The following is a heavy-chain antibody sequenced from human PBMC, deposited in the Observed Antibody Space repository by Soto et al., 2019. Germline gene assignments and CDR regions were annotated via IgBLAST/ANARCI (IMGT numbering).Heavy chain of an antibody. CDR3: ARVEITGTTGFWYCDL. CDR2: IDYSGST. V-gene: IGHV4-31*03. J-gene: IGHJ2*01. D-gene: IGHD1-7*01. CDR1: GGSISSGGYY. Sequence: QVQLQESGPGLVKPSQTLSLTCTVSGGSISSGGYYWSWIRQHPGKGLEWIGYIDYSGSTYYNPSLKSRVTISVDPSKNRFSLKLSSVTAADTAGYYCARVEITGTTGFWYCDLWGRGTRVTVSS.